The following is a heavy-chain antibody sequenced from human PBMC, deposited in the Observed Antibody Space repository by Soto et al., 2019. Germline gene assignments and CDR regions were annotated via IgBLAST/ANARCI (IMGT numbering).Heavy chain of an antibody. Sequence: ASETLSLTCSVSGGSITSHYCSWFRQPPGKGLEWIGFIHYSGSTNYNPSLKGRVTMSVDTSKNQFSLKLTSVNTADTAIYYCTRGGDPYKTGHWGQGTLVTVSS. CDR1: GGSITSHY. CDR2: IHYSGST. V-gene: IGHV4-59*11. CDR3: TRGGDPYKTGH. D-gene: IGHD3-9*01. J-gene: IGHJ4*02.